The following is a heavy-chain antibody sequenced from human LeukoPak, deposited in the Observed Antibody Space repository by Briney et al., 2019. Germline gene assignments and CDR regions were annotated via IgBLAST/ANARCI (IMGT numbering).Heavy chain of an antibody. CDR1: GYTFTNNW. CDR3: ARDYSGYDGFDY. Sequence: ASVKVPCKAFGYTFTNNWMHWVRQAPGQGPEWMGLISPTGGSTAYAQKFQGRVTLTRDMSTSTVYMELRSLRSDDTAVYYCARDYSGYDGFDYWGQGTLVTVSS. V-gene: IGHV1-46*01. CDR2: ISPTGGST. D-gene: IGHD5-12*01. J-gene: IGHJ4*02.